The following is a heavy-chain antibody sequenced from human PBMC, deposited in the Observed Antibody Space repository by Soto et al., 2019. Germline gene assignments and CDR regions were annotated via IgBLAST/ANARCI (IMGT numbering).Heavy chain of an antibody. J-gene: IGHJ4*02. CDR2: IDLSRGTT. CDR1: GYTFTTYH. D-gene: IGHD1-7*01. V-gene: IGHV1-46*01. Sequence: GASVKVSCKASGYTFTTYHMHWVRQAPGQGPEWMGIIDLSRGTTNYAQKFQGRVTMTRDTSTSTVYMELSSLRSEDTAAYYCAKGSTWNYYFDYWGQGTLVTVSS. CDR3: AKGSTWNYYFDY.